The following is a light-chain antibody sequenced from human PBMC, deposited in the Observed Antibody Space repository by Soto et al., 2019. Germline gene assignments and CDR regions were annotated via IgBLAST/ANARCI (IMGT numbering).Light chain of an antibody. Sequence: QSVLTQPPSVSRAPGQRVTISCTGSSSNIGAGYDVHWYQQLPGTAPKLLIYGNSNRPSGVPDRFSGSKSGTSASLAITGLQAEDEADYYCQSYDSSLSAVFGGGTKLTVL. J-gene: IGLJ2*01. CDR1: SSNIGAGYD. CDR2: GNS. V-gene: IGLV1-40*01. CDR3: QSYDSSLSAV.